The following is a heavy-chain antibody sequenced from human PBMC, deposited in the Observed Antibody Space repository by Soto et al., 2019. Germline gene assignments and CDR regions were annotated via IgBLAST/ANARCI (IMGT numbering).Heavy chain of an antibody. V-gene: IGHV3-11*01. CDR2: ISSSGSTI. CDR1: GFTFSDYY. D-gene: IGHD6-19*01. Sequence: GGSLRLSCAASGFTFSDYYMSWIRQAPGKGLEWVSYISSSGSTIYYADSVRGRFTISRGNAKNSLYLQMNSLRAEDTAVYYCARPRIAVANDAFDTWGQGTMVTVSS. CDR3: ARPRIAVANDAFDT. J-gene: IGHJ3*02.